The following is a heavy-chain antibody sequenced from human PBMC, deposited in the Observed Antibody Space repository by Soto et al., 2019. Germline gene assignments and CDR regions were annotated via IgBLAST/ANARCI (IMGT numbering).Heavy chain of an antibody. CDR1: EFTFSTYG. V-gene: IGHV3-23*01. J-gene: IGHJ6*02. Sequence: EGSMRLSCAPSEFTFSTYGTTWVRQAPGKGLEWVSGNGHSSGKAFYTSSVQGRFTVSRDYSKNMLYLQMDSLRYEDSAIYSCTKLNGYVDVGCQEATLAISS. CDR2: NGHSSGKA. CDR3: TKLNGYVDV. D-gene: IGHD2-15*01.